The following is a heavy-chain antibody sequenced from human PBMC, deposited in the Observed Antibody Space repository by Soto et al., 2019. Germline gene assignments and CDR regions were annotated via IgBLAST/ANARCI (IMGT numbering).Heavy chain of an antibody. Sequence: QAQLVESGGGVVQPGRSLRLSCAASGFTFSSYGMHWVRQAPGKGLEWVAIIWYDGSNKYYADSVKGRLTISRDSSKNTLYLQMNSLRADDTAVYYCARVGSSWSFDYWGQGTLVTVSS. CDR3: ARVGSSWSFDY. CDR2: IWYDGSNK. V-gene: IGHV3-33*01. D-gene: IGHD6-13*01. J-gene: IGHJ4*02. CDR1: GFTFSSYG.